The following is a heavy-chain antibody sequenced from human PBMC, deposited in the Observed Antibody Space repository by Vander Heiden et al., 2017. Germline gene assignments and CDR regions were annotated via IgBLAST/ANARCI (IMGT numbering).Heavy chain of an antibody. CDR2: IFHTGTA. J-gene: IGHJ4*02. CDR3: ATCGTRYGNSFDY. D-gene: IGHD5-18*01. CDR1: GGSIKNGCQC. Sequence: QVQLQESGPGLVRPSQTLSLTCTVSGGSIKNGCQCWTWIRQYPGKGLEFIGYIFHTGTAYYNPSLKSRAFISVDTSQNQFSLNLTSVTAADTAVYYCATCGTRYGNSFDYWGRGTQVTVSS. V-gene: IGHV4-31*03.